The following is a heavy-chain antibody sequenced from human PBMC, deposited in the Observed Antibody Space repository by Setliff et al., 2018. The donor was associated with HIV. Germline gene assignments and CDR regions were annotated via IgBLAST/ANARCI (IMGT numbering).Heavy chain of an antibody. CDR2: IYYSGST. Sequence: SETLSLTCTVSGDSISSYSWNWIRQPPGKGLEWIGTIYYSGSTYYNPSLKSRLTISVDTSKNQFSLKLSSVTAADTAVYYCARRDGYSYGFYFDYWGQGTLVTVSS. D-gene: IGHD5-18*01. CDR3: ARRDGYSYGFYFDY. V-gene: IGHV4-39*01. CDR1: GDSISSYS. J-gene: IGHJ4*02.